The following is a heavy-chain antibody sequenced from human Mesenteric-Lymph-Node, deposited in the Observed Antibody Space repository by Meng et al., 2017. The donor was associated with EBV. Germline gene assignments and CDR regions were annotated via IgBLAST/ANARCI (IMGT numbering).Heavy chain of an antibody. CDR2: MNVDNGKT. Sequence: QVQLLQSGAELRMPWASVKVSCKTSGYSFTEYARHWVRQAPGQGLEWMGWMNVDNGKTKYSEKFQGRVTFTRDKSATTGYMDLSSLTSEDTAVYFCARGPSTYLYGSGSFQLDSWGPGTLVTVSS. V-gene: IGHV1-3*01. D-gene: IGHD3-10*01. J-gene: IGHJ4*02. CDR3: ARGPSTYLYGSGSFQLDS. CDR1: GYSFTEYA.